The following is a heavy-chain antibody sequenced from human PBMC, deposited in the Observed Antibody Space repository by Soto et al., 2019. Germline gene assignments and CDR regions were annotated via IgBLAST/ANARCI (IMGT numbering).Heavy chain of an antibody. V-gene: IGHV1-58*01. CDR3: AAGYSSGWYGYFQH. CDR2: IVVGSGNT. D-gene: IGHD6-19*01. CDR1: GFTFTSSA. Sequence: ASVKVSCKASGFTFTSSAVQWVRQARGQRLEWIGWIVVGSGNTNYAQKFQERVTITRDMSTSTAYMEMSSLRSEDTAVYYCAAGYSSGWYGYFQHWGQGTLVTVSS. J-gene: IGHJ1*01.